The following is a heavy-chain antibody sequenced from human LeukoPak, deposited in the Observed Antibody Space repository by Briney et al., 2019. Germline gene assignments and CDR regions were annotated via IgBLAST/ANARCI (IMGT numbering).Heavy chain of an antibody. D-gene: IGHD3-3*01. J-gene: IGHJ4*02. V-gene: IGHV3-74*01. CDR1: GFTFSSYA. CDR2: INSDGSST. CDR3: AREDYDFWSGYEYYFDY. Sequence: PGGSLRLSCAASGFTFSSYAMSWVRQAPGKGLVWVSRINSDGSSTSYTDSVKGRFTISRDNAKNTLYLQMNSLRAEDTAVYYCAREDYDFWSGYEYYFDYWGQGTLVTVSS.